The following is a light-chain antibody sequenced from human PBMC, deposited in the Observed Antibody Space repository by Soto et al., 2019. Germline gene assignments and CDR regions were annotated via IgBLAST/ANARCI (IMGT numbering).Light chain of an antibody. V-gene: IGLV1-40*01. CDR1: SSNIGARYD. Sequence: QSVLTQPPSVSGAPGQRVSISCTGSSSNIGARYDVHWYRQLPGTAAKLLIYRNSNRPSGVPDRFCGSKSGTSASLDNTGLPAYDEADYCCQSHAISLSGSLFGTGTKLTVL. CDR2: RNS. CDR3: QSHAISLSGSL. J-gene: IGLJ1*01.